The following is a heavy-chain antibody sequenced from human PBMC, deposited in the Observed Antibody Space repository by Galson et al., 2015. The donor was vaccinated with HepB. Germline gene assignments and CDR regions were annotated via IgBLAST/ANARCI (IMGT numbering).Heavy chain of an antibody. D-gene: IGHD3-22*01. V-gene: IGHV3-23*01. Sequence: SLRLSCAASGFTFSSYGMSWVRQAPGKGLEWVSGISGSGGSTYYADSVKGRFTISRDNSKNTLYVQMNSLRAEDTAVYYCAKSPHYYDSLFDHWGQGTLVTVSS. CDR1: GFTFSSYG. CDR3: AKSPHYYDSLFDH. J-gene: IGHJ5*02. CDR2: ISGSGGST.